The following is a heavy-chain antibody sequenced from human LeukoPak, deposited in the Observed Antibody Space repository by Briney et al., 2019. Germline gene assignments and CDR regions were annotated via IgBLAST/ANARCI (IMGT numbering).Heavy chain of an antibody. CDR3: ARHPGALRYMDV. J-gene: IGHJ6*03. CDR2: IYCSGST. Sequence: SETLSLTCTVSGGSISSYYWSWVRQPPGKGLDWIGFIYCSGSTNYNPSLKSRVTISVDTSKNQFSLKLTSVTAADTAVYYCARHPGALRYMDVWGKGTTVTVSS. V-gene: IGHV4-59*01. CDR1: GGSISSYY.